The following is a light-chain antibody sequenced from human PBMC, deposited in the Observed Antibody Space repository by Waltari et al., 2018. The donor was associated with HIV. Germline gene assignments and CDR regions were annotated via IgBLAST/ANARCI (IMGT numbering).Light chain of an antibody. CDR3: GSSTNSNIVL. CDR2: DVT. V-gene: IGLV2-14*01. CDR1: NNAIGAGKT. J-gene: IGLJ2*01. Sequence: QSALTQTASVSAAPGQSITISCTGVNNAIGAGKTVPWYQQHPGKVPKLLIYDVTNRPAGVSGRFSGSKSVNTASLTISWLQPDDEADYYCGSSTNSNIVLFGGGTKLTVL.